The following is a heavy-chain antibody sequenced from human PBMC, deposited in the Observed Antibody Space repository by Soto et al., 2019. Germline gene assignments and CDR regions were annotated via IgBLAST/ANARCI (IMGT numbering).Heavy chain of an antibody. Sequence: SVKVSCKASGGTFSSYAISWVRQAPGQGLEWMGGIIPIFGTANYAQKLQGRVTMTTDTSTSTAYMGLRSLRSDDTAVYYCARGVGSGSYYNQYNWFDPWGQ. D-gene: IGHD3-10*01. CDR1: GGTFSSYA. J-gene: IGHJ5*02. V-gene: IGHV1-69*05. CDR2: IIPIFGTA. CDR3: ARGVGSGSYYNQYNWFDP.